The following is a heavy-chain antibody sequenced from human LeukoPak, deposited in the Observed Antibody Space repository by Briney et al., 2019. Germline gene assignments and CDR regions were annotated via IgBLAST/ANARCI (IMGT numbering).Heavy chain of an antibody. CDR3: ARQSSYYYDSSGNPRRKYFDY. V-gene: IGHV3-23*01. CDR2: ISGSGGST. Sequence: GGSLRLSCAASGFTFSSYAMSWVRQAPGKGLEWVSAISGSGGSTYYADSVKGRFTISRDNSKNTLYLQMNSLRAGDTAVYYCARQSSYYYDSSGNPRRKYFDYWGQGTLVTVSS. CDR1: GFTFSSYA. D-gene: IGHD3-22*01. J-gene: IGHJ4*02.